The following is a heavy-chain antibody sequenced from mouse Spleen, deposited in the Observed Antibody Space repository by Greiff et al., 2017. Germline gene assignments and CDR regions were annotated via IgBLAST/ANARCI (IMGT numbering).Heavy chain of an antibody. D-gene: IGHD3-2*01. Sequence: QVQLQQSGPELVKPGASVKISCKASGYSFTSYYIYWVKQRPGQGLEWIGWIYPGSGNTKYNEKFKGKATLTADTSSSTAYMQLSSLTSEDSAVYYCARDSSGYRFAYWGQGTLVTVSA. CDR1: GYSFTSYY. CDR2: IYPGSGNT. V-gene: IGHV1-66*01. CDR3: ARDSSGYRFAY. J-gene: IGHJ3*01.